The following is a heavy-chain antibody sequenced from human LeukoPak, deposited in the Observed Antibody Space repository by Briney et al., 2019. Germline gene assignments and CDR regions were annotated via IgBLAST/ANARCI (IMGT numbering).Heavy chain of an antibody. CDR1: GFTFSSYG. CDR2: ISGSGGST. V-gene: IGHV3-23*01. J-gene: IGHJ4*02. Sequence: GGSLRLSCAASGFTFSSYGMSWVRQAPGKGLEWVSAISGSGGSTYYADSVKGRFTISRDNSKNTLYLQMNSLRAEDTAVYYCAKGPYSSSWSEKFDYWGQGTLVTVSS. CDR3: AKGPYSSSWSEKFDY. D-gene: IGHD6-13*01.